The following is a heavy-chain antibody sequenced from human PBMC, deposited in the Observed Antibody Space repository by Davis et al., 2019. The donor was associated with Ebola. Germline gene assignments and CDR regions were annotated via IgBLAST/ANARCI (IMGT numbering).Heavy chain of an antibody. V-gene: IGHV1-46*01. CDR2: INPSGGST. J-gene: IGHJ6*03. D-gene: IGHD3-3*01. CDR1: GYTFTSYY. Sequence: PGGSLRLSCAASGYTFTSYYMHWVRQAPGQGLEWMGIINPSGGSTSYAQKFQGRVTITADESTSTAYMELSSLRSEDTAVYYCARGRTSPSGRSITIFGVDPSYYMDVWGKGTTVTVSS. CDR3: ARGRTSPSGRSITIFGVDPSYYMDV.